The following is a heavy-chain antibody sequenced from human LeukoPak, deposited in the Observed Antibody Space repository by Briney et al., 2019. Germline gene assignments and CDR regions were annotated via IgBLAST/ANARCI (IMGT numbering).Heavy chain of an antibody. Sequence: GGSLRLSCAASGFTFNSYSMNWVRQAPGKGLEWVSSISSSSSYIYYADSVKGRFTISRDNAKNSLYLQMNSLRAEDTAVYYCARAAFIAAAGAWGQGTLVTVSS. D-gene: IGHD6-13*01. J-gene: IGHJ5*02. V-gene: IGHV3-21*01. CDR2: ISSSSSYI. CDR3: ARAAFIAAAGA. CDR1: GFTFNSYS.